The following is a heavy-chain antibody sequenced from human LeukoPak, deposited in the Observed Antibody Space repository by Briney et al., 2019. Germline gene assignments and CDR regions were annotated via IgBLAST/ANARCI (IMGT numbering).Heavy chain of an antibody. CDR1: GFTFSSYA. CDR3: AKGRYDYDNSDALEI. J-gene: IGHJ3*02. CDR2: ISGSGSST. Sequence: PGGSLRLSCAASGFTFSSYAMTWVRQAPGKGLEWVSGISGSGSSTYYADSVKGRFTISRDNSKNTLYLQMNSLRAEDTAVYHCAKGRYDYDNSDALEIWGQGTMVTVSS. D-gene: IGHD3-22*01. V-gene: IGHV3-23*01.